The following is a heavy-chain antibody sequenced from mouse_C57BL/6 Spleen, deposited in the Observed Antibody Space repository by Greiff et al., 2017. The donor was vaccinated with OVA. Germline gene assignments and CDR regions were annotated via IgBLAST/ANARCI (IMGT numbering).Heavy chain of an antibody. CDR1: GYTFTSYW. CDR3: ASEEIYDGYGYAMDY. Sequence: QVQLQQPGAELVKPGASVKMSCKASGYTFTSYWITWVKQGPGQGLEWIGDIYPGSGSTNYNEKFQSKATLTVDTSSSTAYMQFSSLTSEDSAVYYCASEEIYDGYGYAMDYWGQGTSVTVSS. J-gene: IGHJ4*01. V-gene: IGHV1-55*01. CDR2: IYPGSGST. D-gene: IGHD2-3*01.